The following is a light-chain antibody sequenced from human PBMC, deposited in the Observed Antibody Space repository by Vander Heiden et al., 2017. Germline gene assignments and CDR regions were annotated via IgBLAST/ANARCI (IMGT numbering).Light chain of an antibody. Sequence: EIVMTQSPATLSVSPGEGVTLSCRASQSVSSNLAWYQQKPGQAPRLLISGASTRATGIPARFSGSGSGTEFTLTISSLQSEDFAVYYCQHYNNWPLTFGQGTKVEIK. CDR2: GAS. J-gene: IGKJ1*01. CDR1: QSVSSN. CDR3: QHYNNWPLT. V-gene: IGKV3-15*01.